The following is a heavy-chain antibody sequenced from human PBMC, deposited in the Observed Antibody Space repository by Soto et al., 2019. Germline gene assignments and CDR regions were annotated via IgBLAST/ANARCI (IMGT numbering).Heavy chain of an antibody. D-gene: IGHD3-16*02. V-gene: IGHV4-34*01. CDR3: ARTSGDYVWGSYRQDYYYGMDV. CDR2: INHSGST. CDR1: GGSFSGYY. J-gene: IGHJ6*02. Sequence: NPSETLSLTCAVYGGSFSGYYWSWIRQPPGKGLEWIGEINHSGSTNYNPSLKSRVTISVDTSKNQFSLKLSSVTAADTAVYYCARTSGDYVWGSYRQDYYYGMDVWGQGTTVTVSS.